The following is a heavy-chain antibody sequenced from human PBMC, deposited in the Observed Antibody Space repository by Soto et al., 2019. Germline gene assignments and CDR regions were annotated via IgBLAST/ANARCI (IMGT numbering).Heavy chain of an antibody. CDR3: AREKIGWLQDY. V-gene: IGHV4-38-2*02. CDR2: IYQSGST. Sequence: PSETLSLTCAVSGYSFSSDDYWAWIRQPPGKGLEWIGSIYQSGSTFYNPSLKSRVTISIDTSKNQFSLKLTSVTAADTAVYYCAREKIGWLQDYWGQGTLVTVSS. J-gene: IGHJ4*02. D-gene: IGHD5-12*01. CDR1: GYSFSSDDY.